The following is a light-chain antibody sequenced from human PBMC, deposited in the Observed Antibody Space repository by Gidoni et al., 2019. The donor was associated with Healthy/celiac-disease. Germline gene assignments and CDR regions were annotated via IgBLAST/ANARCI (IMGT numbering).Light chain of an antibody. Sequence: DIQMTQSPSSLSASVGDRVTITCRASQGIRNDVGWYQQKPGKAHKRLIYAASSLQSGVPSRFSGSGSGTEFNLKISSLKPEDFATYYCLKHNSYPPMTFGQGTKVEIK. CDR1: QGIRND. V-gene: IGKV1-17*01. J-gene: IGKJ1*01. CDR2: AAS. CDR3: LKHNSYPPMT.